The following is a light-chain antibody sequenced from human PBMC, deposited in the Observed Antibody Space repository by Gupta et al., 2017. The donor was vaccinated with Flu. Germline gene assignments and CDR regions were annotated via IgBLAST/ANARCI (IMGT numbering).Light chain of an antibody. V-gene: IGKV1-6*01. CDR2: AAS. CDR1: QGIRNA. CDR3: LQDYSYPRT. Sequence: PSSLSASVGDRVTITCRASQGIRNALGWYQQKPGKAPKLLIYAASNLQSGVPSSFSGSGSGTDFTLTVSSLQPEDFATYYCLQDYSYPRTFGQGTKVEIK. J-gene: IGKJ1*01.